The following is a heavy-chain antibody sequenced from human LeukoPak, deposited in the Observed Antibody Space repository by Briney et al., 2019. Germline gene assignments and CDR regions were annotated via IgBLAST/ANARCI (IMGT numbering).Heavy chain of an antibody. Sequence: GGSLRLSCTASGFTFSSFAMHWVRQAPGKGLEWVSLITNSGVTTHYADSVKGRFTISRDNSRCTLYLQLNSLRADDTALYYCAKARLYCSSGTCSDHPATLTGMDVWGQGTTVTVSS. CDR2: ITNSGVTT. CDR3: AKARLYCSSGTCSDHPATLTGMDV. CDR1: GFTFSSFA. V-gene: IGHV3-23*01. J-gene: IGHJ6*02. D-gene: IGHD2-15*01.